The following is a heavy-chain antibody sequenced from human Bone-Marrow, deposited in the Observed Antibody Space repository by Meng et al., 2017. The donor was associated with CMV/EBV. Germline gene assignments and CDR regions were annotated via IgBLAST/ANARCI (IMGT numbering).Heavy chain of an antibody. D-gene: IGHD6-6*01. CDR2: IRSKAYGGTT. V-gene: IGHV3-49*04. CDR1: GFTFGDYA. Sequence: GGSLRLSCTASGFTFGDYAMSWVRQAPGKGLEWVGFIRSKAYGGTTEYAASVKGRFTISRDDSKSIAYLQMNSLRAEDTAVYYCARGGVAARRQAEYFQHWGQGTLVTVSS. CDR3: ARGGVAARRQAEYFQH. J-gene: IGHJ1*01.